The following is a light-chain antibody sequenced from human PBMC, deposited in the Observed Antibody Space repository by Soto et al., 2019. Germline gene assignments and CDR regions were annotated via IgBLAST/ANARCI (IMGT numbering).Light chain of an antibody. Sequence: QSALAQPASVSGSPGQSITISCTGTSRDIGGYDYVSWYQQRPGKAPKLMIYEVRYRPSGVSNRFSGSKSGNTASLTISGLQAEDEAVYYCCSYTRTSNHYFFGSGTKVT. CDR2: EVR. CDR1: SRDIGGYDY. J-gene: IGLJ1*01. V-gene: IGLV2-14*01. CDR3: CSYTRTSNHYF.